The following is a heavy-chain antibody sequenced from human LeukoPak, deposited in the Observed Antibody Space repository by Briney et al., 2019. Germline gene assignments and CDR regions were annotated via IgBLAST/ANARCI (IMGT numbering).Heavy chain of an antibody. D-gene: IGHD6-19*01. CDR3: AKELTERWLIDAFDI. CDR2: IKQDGSEK. Sequence: GGSLRLSCAASGFTFSNYWMSWVRQAPGKGLEWVANIKQDGSEKYYVDSVKGRFTISRDNAKNSLYLQMSSLRAEDTAIYYCAKELTERWLIDAFDIWGQGTVVTVSS. CDR1: GFTFSNYW. V-gene: IGHV3-7*03. J-gene: IGHJ3*02.